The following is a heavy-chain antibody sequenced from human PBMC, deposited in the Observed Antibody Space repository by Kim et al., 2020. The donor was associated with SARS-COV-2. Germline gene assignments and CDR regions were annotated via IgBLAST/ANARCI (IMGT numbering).Heavy chain of an antibody. D-gene: IGHD3-10*01. J-gene: IGHJ6*02. CDR1: GFTFSSYA. V-gene: IGHV3-23*01. Sequence: GGSLRLSCAASGFTFSSYAMSWVRQAPGKGLEWVSAISGSGGSTYYADSVKGRFTIYRDNSKNTLYLQMNSLRAEDMAVYYCAKRGSGSYYPGGYYYYGRDVWGQGTTVTVSS. CDR2: ISGSGGST. CDR3: AKRGSGSYYPGGYYYYGRDV.